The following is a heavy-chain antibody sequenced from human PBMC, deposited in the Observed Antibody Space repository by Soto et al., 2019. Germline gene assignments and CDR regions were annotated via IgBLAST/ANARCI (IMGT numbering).Heavy chain of an antibody. CDR2: IYPGDSKT. Sequence: PGESLKISGKTSGYDFPTYLLAGVRQMPGKGLELMGTIYPGDSKTRYSPSFQGQVTISADKSISTAYLHWSSPKASDTAMYSCARWQSTGWYYGLDVWGQGTTVTVSS. CDR1: GYDFPTYL. D-gene: IGHD6-19*01. V-gene: IGHV5-51*01. J-gene: IGHJ6*02. CDR3: ARWQSTGWYYGLDV.